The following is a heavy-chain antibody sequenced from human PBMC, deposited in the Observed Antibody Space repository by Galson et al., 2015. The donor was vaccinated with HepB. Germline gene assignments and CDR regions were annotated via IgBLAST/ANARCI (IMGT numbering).Heavy chain of an antibody. D-gene: IGHD1-7*01. J-gene: IGHJ4*02. CDR2: INPNSGGT. CDR1: GYTFTGYY. CDR3: ARDLSITGTRRVFDY. Sequence: SVKVSCKASGYTFTGYYMHWVRQAPGQGLEWMGWINPNSGGTNYAQKFQGWVTMTRDTSISTAYMELSRLRSDDTAVYYCARDLSITGTRRVFDYWGQGTLVTVSS. V-gene: IGHV1-2*04.